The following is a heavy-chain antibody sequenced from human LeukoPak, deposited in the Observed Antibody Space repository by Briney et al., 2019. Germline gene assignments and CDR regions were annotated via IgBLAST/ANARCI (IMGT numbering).Heavy chain of an antibody. D-gene: IGHD6-13*01. V-gene: IGHV4-39*01. Sequence: PSETLSLTCTVSGGSISSSSYYWGWIRQPPGKGLEWIGSIYYSGSTYYNPSLKSRVTISVDTSKNQFSLKLSSVTAADTAVYYCAILHRGYSSSWYHSPYYFDYWGQGTLVTVSS. J-gene: IGHJ4*02. CDR2: IYYSGST. CDR1: GGSISSSSYY. CDR3: AILHRGYSSSWYHSPYYFDY.